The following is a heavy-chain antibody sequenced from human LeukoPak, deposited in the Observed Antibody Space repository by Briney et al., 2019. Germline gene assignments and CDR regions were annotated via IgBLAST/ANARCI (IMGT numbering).Heavy chain of an antibody. D-gene: IGHD2-2*01. CDR3: ASLGCSSTSCYPEESPYDY. Sequence: SGESLKISCKGSGYSFTSYWIGWVRQMPGKGLEWMGIIYPCDSDTRYSPSFQGQVTISADKSISTAYLQWSSLKASDTAMYYCASLGCSSTSCYPEESPYDYWGQGTLVTVSS. V-gene: IGHV5-51*01. CDR1: GYSFTSYW. CDR2: IYPCDSDT. J-gene: IGHJ4*02.